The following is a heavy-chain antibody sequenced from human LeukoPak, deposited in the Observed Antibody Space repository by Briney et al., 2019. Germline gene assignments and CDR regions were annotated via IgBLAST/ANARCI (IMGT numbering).Heavy chain of an antibody. CDR3: ARDKVAATGLNDY. J-gene: IGHJ4*02. CDR2: ISSSSSTI. Sequence: PGGSLRLSCGASRFSFGDYDKHWVRQAPGKGLEWVSYISSSSSTIYYADSVKGRFTISRDNAKNSLYLQMNSLRAEDTAVYYCARDKVAATGLNDYWGQGNLVTVSS. V-gene: IGHV3-48*04. CDR1: RFSFGDYD. D-gene: IGHD2-15*01.